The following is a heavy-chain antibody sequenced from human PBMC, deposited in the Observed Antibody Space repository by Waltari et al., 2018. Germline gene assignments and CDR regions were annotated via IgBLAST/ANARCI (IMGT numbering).Heavy chain of an antibody. Sequence: QVQLVQSGAEVKKPGSSVKVSCKASGGTFSSYAISWVRQAPIFGTANYAQKFQGRITITADESTSTAYMELSSLRSEDTDVYYCARRVTASDYYYVDYWGQGTLVTVSS. D-gene: IGHD3-16*01. CDR1: GGTFSSYA. CDR3: ARRVTASDYYYVDY. J-gene: IGHJ4*02. CDR2: FGTA. V-gene: IGHV1-69*01.